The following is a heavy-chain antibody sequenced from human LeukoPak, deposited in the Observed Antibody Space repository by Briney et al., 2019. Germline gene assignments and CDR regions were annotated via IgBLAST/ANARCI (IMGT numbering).Heavy chain of an antibody. CDR1: GGSISSGGYS. J-gene: IGHJ3*02. V-gene: IGHV4-61*08. Sequence: SETLSLTCAVSGGSISSGGYSWSWIRQPPGKGLEWIGYIYYSGTTNYNPSLKSRVTISVDTSKNQFSLKLSSVTAADTAVYYCTRDRSALDTWGQGTMVTVSS. CDR2: IYYSGTT. CDR3: TRDRSALDT.